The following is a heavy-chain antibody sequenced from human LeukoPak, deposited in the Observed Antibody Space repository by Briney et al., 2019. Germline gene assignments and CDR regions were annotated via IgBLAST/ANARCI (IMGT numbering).Heavy chain of an antibody. Sequence: ASVKVSFKSSVYTFTGYYMHWVRQAPGQGLEWMGWINPNGGGTNYAQKFQGRVTMTRDTSISTAYMELSRLRSDDTAVYYCSLGDAFDIWGQGTMVTVSS. V-gene: IGHV1-2*02. J-gene: IGHJ3*02. CDR3: SLGDAFDI. CDR1: VYTFTGYY. D-gene: IGHD3-16*01. CDR2: INPNGGGT.